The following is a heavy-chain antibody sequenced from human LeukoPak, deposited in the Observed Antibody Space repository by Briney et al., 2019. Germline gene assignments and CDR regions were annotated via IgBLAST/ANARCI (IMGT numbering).Heavy chain of an antibody. J-gene: IGHJ4*02. V-gene: IGHV3-15*01. Sequence: GGSLRLSCAASGFTFSNAWMSWVRQAPEKGLEWVGRIKSKTDGGTTEYAAPVKGRFTISRDDSKNTLYLQMNSLKTEDTAVYYCTTPVLYCGDCYSGSPFDYWGQGTLVTVSS. CDR2: IKSKTDGGTT. CDR1: GFTFSNAW. D-gene: IGHD2-21*02. CDR3: TTPVLYCGDCYSGSPFDY.